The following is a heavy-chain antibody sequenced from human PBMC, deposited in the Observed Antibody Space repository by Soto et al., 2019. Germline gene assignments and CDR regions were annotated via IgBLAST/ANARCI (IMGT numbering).Heavy chain of an antibody. CDR2: IIPIFRTP. J-gene: IGHJ6*02. Sequence: QVQLVQSGAEVVKPGSSVKFSCKASGDTFDSFAISWVRQAPGQGREWMGGIIPIFRTPDYGQKFQCRVTISADESTITAYMELSSLRSEHTAGSYSARDKGREQLGGNYYYTLDVWGQGTTVTVSS. V-gene: IGHV1-69*12. CDR3: ARDKGREQLGGNYYYTLDV. CDR1: GDTFDSFA. D-gene: IGHD1-1*01.